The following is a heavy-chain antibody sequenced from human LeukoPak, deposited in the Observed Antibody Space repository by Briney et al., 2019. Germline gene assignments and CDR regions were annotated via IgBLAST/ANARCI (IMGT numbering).Heavy chain of an antibody. Sequence: ASVKVSCKASGYTFTSYYMHWVRQAPGQGLEWVGIINPSGGSTSYAQKFQGRVTMTRDMSTSTVYMELSSLRSEDTAVYYCARASLGYCTNGVCSSGEGFDPRGQGTLVTVSS. CDR2: INPSGGST. CDR3: ARASLGYCTNGVCSSGEGFDP. V-gene: IGHV1-46*01. CDR1: GYTFTSYY. D-gene: IGHD2-8*01. J-gene: IGHJ5*02.